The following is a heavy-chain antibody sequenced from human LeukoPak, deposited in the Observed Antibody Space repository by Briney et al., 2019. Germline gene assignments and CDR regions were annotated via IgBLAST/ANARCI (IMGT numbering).Heavy chain of an antibody. V-gene: IGHV3-48*03. CDR1: GFTFSSYE. J-gene: IGHJ6*03. Sequence: GGSLRLSCVASGFTFSSYEMNWVRQAPGKGLEWISYISTSGSTKYYADSVKGRFTISRDNAKNSLNLQMNSLRAEDTAVYYCAKDPRYMDVWGKGTTVTVSS. CDR3: AKDPRYMDV. CDR2: ISTSGSTK.